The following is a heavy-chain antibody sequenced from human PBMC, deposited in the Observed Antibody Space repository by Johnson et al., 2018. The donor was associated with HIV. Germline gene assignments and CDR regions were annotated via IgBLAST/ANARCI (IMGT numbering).Heavy chain of an antibody. J-gene: IGHJ3*02. CDR2: ISSNGGST. V-gene: IGHV3-64*01. Sequence: VQLVESGGGLVQPGGSLRLSCAASGFIFSSYAMHWVRQAPGTGLQYVSAISSNGGSTYYANSVKGRFTISRDNSRNTLYLQMGRVRVEDMAVYYCARDVASVYGSGDHAFDICGQGTMVTVSS. CDR1: GFIFSSYA. CDR3: ARDVASVYGSGDHAFDI. D-gene: IGHD3-10*01.